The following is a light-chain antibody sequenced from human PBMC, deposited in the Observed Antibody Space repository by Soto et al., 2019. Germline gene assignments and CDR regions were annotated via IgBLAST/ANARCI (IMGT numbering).Light chain of an antibody. CDR3: QQYYSTPRT. CDR2: GAS. J-gene: IGKJ1*01. CDR1: QTIRKS. Sequence: DIQMTQSPSTLSGSVGDRVTITCRSFQTIRKSLNWYQQRPGKAPKLLIFGASSLHNGVPPRFSGLGSGTHFTLTISSLQAEDVAVYYCQQYYSTPRTFGHGTKVDIK. V-gene: IGKV1-39*01.